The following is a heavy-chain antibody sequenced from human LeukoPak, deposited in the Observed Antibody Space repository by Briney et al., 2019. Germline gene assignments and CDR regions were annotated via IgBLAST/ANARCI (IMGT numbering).Heavy chain of an antibody. CDR3: AREVSPWGSSFDH. V-gene: IGHV1-2*02. D-gene: IGHD6-6*01. CDR2: INPNSGAT. CDR1: GYTFTGYY. J-gene: IGHJ4*02. Sequence: ASVKVSCKASGYTFTGYYMHWVRQAPGQGLEWMGWINPNSGATNYAQKFQGRVTMTRDTSISTAYMELSRLRSDDTAVYYCAREVSPWGSSFDHWGQGTPVTVSS.